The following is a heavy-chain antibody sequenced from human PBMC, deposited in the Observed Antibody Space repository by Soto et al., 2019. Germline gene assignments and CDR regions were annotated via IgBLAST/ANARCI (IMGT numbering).Heavy chain of an antibody. J-gene: IGHJ4*02. D-gene: IGHD6-13*01. CDR2: IIPIFGTA. Sequence: SVKVSCKASGGTFSSYAISWVRQAPGQGLEWMGGIIPIFGTANYAQKFQGRVTITADESTSTAYMELSSLRSEDTAVYYCARDFRQQLSWYFDYWGQGTLVTVSS. CDR3: ARDFRQQLSWYFDY. CDR1: GGTFSSYA. V-gene: IGHV1-69*13.